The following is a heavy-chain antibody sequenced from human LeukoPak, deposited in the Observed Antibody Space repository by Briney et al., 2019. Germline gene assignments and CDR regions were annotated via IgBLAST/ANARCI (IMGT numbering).Heavy chain of an antibody. CDR1: GFTFRHYA. V-gene: IGHV3-23*01. Sequence: GSLRLSCVASGFTFRHYAMTWVRQAPGKGLEWVSDISGSGSRTNYVDSVKGRFTISRDTSKNTVYLQMNSLRADDTAVYYCAKGADYDFWSGYYHAFDMWGQGTMVTVSS. J-gene: IGHJ3*02. CDR2: ISGSGSRT. CDR3: AKGADYDFWSGYYHAFDM. D-gene: IGHD3-3*01.